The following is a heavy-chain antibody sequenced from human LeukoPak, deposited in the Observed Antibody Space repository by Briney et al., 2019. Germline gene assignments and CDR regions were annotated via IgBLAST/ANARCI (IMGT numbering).Heavy chain of an antibody. CDR2: IGAAGDT. CDR1: GFTFSSYD. V-gene: IGHV3-13*01. CDR3: ARGAVGVDV. Sequence: PGGTLRLSCAASGFTFSSYDMHWVRQATGKGLEWVSAIGAAGDTYYPGSVKGRFTISRENAKNSLYLQMNSLRAADTAVYYCARGAVGVDVWGQGTTVTVSS. D-gene: IGHD3-16*01. J-gene: IGHJ6*02.